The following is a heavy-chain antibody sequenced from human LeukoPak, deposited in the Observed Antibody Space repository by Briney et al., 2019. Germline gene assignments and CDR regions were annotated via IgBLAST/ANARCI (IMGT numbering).Heavy chain of an antibody. CDR2: ISGSGDST. Sequence: LGGCLRLSCAASGFTFDNYAMSWVRQAPGKGLEWVSAISGSGDSTYHADSVKGRFIISRDNSKSTVYLQMNSLSADDTAVYYCAKGSAAIRPYYFDYWGQGTLVTVSS. CDR1: GFTFDNYA. CDR3: AKGSAAIRPYYFDY. V-gene: IGHV3-23*01. D-gene: IGHD6-13*01. J-gene: IGHJ4*02.